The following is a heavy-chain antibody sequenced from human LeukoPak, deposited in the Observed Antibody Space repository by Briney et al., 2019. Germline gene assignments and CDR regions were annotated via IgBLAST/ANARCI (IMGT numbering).Heavy chain of an antibody. J-gene: IGHJ3*02. Sequence: KPSQTLSVTCTVSAGSISSYYWGCIRQPPGKGLQWIGYVYYSGSTNYNPSLKSRVTISVDTSKNQFSLKLSSVTAADTAVYYCAREVGATAFDIWGQGTMVTVSS. CDR2: VYYSGST. V-gene: IGHV4-59*01. CDR3: AREVGATAFDI. D-gene: IGHD1-26*01. CDR1: AGSISSYY.